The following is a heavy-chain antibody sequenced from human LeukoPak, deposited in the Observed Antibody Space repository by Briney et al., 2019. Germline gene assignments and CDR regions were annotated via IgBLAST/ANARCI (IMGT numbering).Heavy chain of an antibody. CDR1: GFTFSNYW. Sequence: GSQRLSCAASGFTFSNYWMGWVRQAPGKRLEWVANMNIDGSEKYYADSVKGRFSISRDNARNSVYLQMASLRVEDTAVYYCARDPVEWELLLDYWGQGTLVTVSS. V-gene: IGHV3-7*01. J-gene: IGHJ4*02. CDR2: MNIDGSEK. CDR3: ARDPVEWELLLDY. D-gene: IGHD1-26*01.